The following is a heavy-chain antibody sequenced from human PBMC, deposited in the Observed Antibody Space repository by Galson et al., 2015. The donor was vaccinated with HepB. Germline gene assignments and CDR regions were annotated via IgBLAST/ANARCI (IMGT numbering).Heavy chain of an antibody. CDR1: GLSFSFTNYA. CDR2: ISYTGSDK. V-gene: IGHV3-30-3*01. J-gene: IGHJ4*02. Sequence: SLRLSCAASGLSFSFTNYAMHWVRQAPGKGLEWVALISYTGSDKFYVDSVKGRFTISRDNSKKILYLQMNNLRAEDTALYYCARDGGGLEPLKIYFDYWGQGALVTVSS. CDR3: ARDGGGLEPLKIYFDY. D-gene: IGHD3-16*01.